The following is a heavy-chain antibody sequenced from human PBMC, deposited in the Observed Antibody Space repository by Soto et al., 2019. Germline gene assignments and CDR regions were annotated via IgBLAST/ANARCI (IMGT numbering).Heavy chain of an antibody. V-gene: IGHV3-7*05. D-gene: IGHD3-22*01. J-gene: IGHJ3*02. CDR2: IRREGGEE. Sequence: DVQLMESGGCLVQPGGSLRLSCAASGFTFSYYWMTWVRQAPGKGLEWVANIRREGGEEHYVDSVKGRFSVSRDNAKESLYLQTNRLRIEDTAVYYCARDATYSDSSFYYDVFDIWGQGTRVTVS. CDR1: GFTFSYYW. CDR3: ARDATYSDSSFYYDVFDI.